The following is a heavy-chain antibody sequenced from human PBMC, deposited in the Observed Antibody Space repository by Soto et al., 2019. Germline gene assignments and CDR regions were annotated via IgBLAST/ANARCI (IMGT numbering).Heavy chain of an antibody. Sequence: ASVKVSCKASGYAFTSYAMHWGRQAPGQRLEWMGWINAGNGNTKYSQKFQGRVTITRDKSTSTAYMELSSLRSEDTAVYYCASQKGGYSYGQFDYWGQGTLVTVSS. CDR3: ASQKGGYSYGQFDY. D-gene: IGHD5-18*01. V-gene: IGHV1-3*01. CDR2: INAGNGNT. J-gene: IGHJ4*02. CDR1: GYAFTSYA.